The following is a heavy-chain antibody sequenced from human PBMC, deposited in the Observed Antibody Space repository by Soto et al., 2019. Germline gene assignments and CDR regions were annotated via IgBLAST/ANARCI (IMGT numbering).Heavy chain of an antibody. CDR3: AREMTGYSSGWYSYDTYYFDY. J-gene: IGHJ4*02. V-gene: IGHV1-69*01. D-gene: IGHD6-19*01. CDR2: IIPIFGTA. CDR1: GGTFSSYA. Sequence: QVQLVQSGAEVKKPGSSVKVSCKASGGTFSSYASSWVRQAPGQGLEWMGGIIPIFGTANYAQKFQGRVTITADESTSTAYMELSSLRSEDTAVYYCAREMTGYSSGWYSYDTYYFDYWGQGTLVTVSS.